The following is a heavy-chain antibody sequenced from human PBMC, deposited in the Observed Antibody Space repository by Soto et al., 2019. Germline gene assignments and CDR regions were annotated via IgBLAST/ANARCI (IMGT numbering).Heavy chain of an antibody. D-gene: IGHD4-17*01. J-gene: IGHJ3*01. CDR1: GGSILNGGHY. CDR2: IYYNGNT. V-gene: IGHV4-31*03. CDR3: ARARLRAVYAFDF. Sequence: SETLSLTCTVSGGSILNGGHYWTWVLQHPGKGLEWIGYIYYNGNTYFSPSLKSRLTISIGTSKNQFSLKLSSVTAADTAMYYCARARLRAVYAFDFWGQGTMVTVSS.